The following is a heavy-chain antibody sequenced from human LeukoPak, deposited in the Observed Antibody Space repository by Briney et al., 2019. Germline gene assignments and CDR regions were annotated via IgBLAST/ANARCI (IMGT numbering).Heavy chain of an antibody. V-gene: IGHV4-4*07. D-gene: IGHD3-3*01. J-gene: IGHJ4*02. Sequence: PSETLSLTCTVSGGSISSYYWSWIRQPAGKGLEWIGRIYTSGSTNYNPSLKSRVTISVDTSKNQFSLKLSSVTAADTAVYYCARDAITIFGVVPDYWGQGTLVTVSS. CDR1: GGSISSYY. CDR3: ARDAITIFGVVPDY. CDR2: IYTSGST.